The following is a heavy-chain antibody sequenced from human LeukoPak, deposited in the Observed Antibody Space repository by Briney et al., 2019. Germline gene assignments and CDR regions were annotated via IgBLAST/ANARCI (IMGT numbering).Heavy chain of an antibody. CDR1: GYSFIAYY. J-gene: IGHJ4*02. D-gene: IGHD5-24*01. CDR2: INPKTGDT. V-gene: IGHV1-2*02. Sequence: ASVKVSCKTSGYSFIAYYIHWVRQAPGQGPEWMGWINPKTGDTRYAQKLRGRVTMTRDTSVSTVYMDLSGLRSDDTAVYFCARDGYRNELDYWGQGTLVTVSS. CDR3: ARDGYRNELDY.